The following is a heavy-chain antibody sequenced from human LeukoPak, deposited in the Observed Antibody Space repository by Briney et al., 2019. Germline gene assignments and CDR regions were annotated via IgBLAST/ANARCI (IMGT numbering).Heavy chain of an antibody. V-gene: IGHV1-69*13. CDR2: IIPIFGTA. J-gene: IGHJ6*03. CDR3: ARDGITIFGVVLYMDV. D-gene: IGHD3-3*01. Sequence: GASVKVSCKASGGTFSSYAISWVRQAPGQGLEWMGGIIPIFGTANYAQKFQGRVTITADESTSTAYMELSSLRSEDTAVYYCARDGITIFGVVLYMDVWGKGTTVTVSS. CDR1: GGTFSSYA.